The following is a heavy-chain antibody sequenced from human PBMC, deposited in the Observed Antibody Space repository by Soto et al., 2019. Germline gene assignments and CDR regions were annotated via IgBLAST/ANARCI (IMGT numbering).Heavy chain of an antibody. D-gene: IGHD2-2*01. J-gene: IGHJ6*02. V-gene: IGHV3-33*01. CDR2: IWYDGSNK. CDR3: ARDRNYALDV. CDR1: GFTFSSYG. Sequence: GGSLRLSCAASGFTFSSYGMHWVRQAPGKGLEWVAVIWYDGSNKYYADSVKGRFTISRDNAKNTLHLQMDSLRAEDTAVYYCARDRNYALDVWGQGTTVTVSS.